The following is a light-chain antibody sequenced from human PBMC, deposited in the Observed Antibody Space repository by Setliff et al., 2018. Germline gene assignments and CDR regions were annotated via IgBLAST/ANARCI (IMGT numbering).Light chain of an antibody. J-gene: IGLJ2*01. CDR1: SSDVGLYNL. V-gene: IGLV2-23*02. Sequence: QSVLTQPASVSGSPGQSITISCTGTSSDVGLYNLVSWYQQHPGKAPKLIIYEVTKRPSGVSDRFSGSKSGNTASLTISGLQPEDEADYQCSSYNVKSTVIVAGGTK. CDR3: SSYNVKSTVI. CDR2: EVT.